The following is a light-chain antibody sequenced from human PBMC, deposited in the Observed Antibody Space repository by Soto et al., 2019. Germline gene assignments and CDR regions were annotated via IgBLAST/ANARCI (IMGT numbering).Light chain of an antibody. CDR3: CSYAGTNTYVV. Sequence: QSVLTQPRSVSGSPGQSVTISYNGTSSDVGTFNYVSWYQQHPGKAPKLIIYDVTQRPSGVSDRFSGSKSGNTASLTISGLQSEDEADYFCCSYAGTNTYVVIGGGTKLTVL. CDR2: DVT. V-gene: IGLV2-11*01. J-gene: IGLJ2*01. CDR1: SSDVGTFNY.